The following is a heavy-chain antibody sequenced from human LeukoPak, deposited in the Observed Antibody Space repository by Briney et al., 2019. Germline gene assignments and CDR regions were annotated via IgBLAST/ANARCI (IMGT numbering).Heavy chain of an antibody. J-gene: IGHJ4*02. CDR1: GFTFSDYT. V-gene: IGHV3-64*01. Sequence: PGGSLTLSCAASGFTFSDYTMHWVRRAPGKGLEYVSAISGDGRNTYYAKSVKGRFTVSRDNSKNTLHLQMDSLRGEDMAVYYCARADFWGQGTMVTVSS. CDR2: ISGDGRNT. CDR3: ARADF.